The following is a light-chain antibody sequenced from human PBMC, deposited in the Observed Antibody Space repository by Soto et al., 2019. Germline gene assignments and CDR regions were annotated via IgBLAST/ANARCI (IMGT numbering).Light chain of an antibody. CDR3: QQYNSYSRT. J-gene: IGKJ1*01. Sequence: DIQMTQSPSTLSASVGDRVTITCRASQSISSWLAWYQQKPGKAPKLLIYDASSLESGVPSRFSGSGSGTEFTLTISSRQPDDFATYYCQQYNSYSRTFGQGTMVEIK. CDR2: DAS. CDR1: QSISSW. V-gene: IGKV1-5*01.